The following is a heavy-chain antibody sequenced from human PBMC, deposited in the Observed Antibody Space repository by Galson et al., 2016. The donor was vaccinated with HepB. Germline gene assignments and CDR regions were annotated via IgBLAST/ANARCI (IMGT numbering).Heavy chain of an antibody. V-gene: IGHV1-2*05. D-gene: IGHD5-12*01. CDR1: GYTFTGYY. Sequence: SVKVSCKASGYTFTGYYIHWVRQAPGQGLEWMGRINPNSGGTNYAQKFQGRVTMTRGTSISTAYMELSRLKSDDTVVYYCARGAGYSGNDYDYWGQGTLVTVSS. CDR3: ARGAGYSGNDYDY. CDR2: INPNSGGT. J-gene: IGHJ4*02.